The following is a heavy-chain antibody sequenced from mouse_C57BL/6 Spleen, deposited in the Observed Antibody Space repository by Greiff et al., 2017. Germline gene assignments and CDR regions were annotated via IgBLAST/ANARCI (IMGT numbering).Heavy chain of an antibody. J-gene: IGHJ3*01. CDR2: ISSGSSTI. CDR1: GFTFSDYG. CDR3: AREKDYGWFAY. Sequence: DVMLVESGGGLVKPGGSLKLSCAASGFTFSDYGMHWVRQAPEKGLEWVAYISSGSSTIYYADTVKGRFTISRDNAKNTLFLQMTSLRSEDTAMYYCAREKDYGWFAYWGQGTLVTVSA. V-gene: IGHV5-17*01. D-gene: IGHD2-4*01.